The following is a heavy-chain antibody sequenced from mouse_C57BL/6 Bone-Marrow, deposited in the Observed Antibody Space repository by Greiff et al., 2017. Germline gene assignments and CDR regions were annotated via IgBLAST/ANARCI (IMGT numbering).Heavy chain of an antibody. CDR3: ARWEYDYDGFDY. V-gene: IGHV1-54*01. Sequence: QVQLQQSGAELVRPGTSVKVSCKASGYAFTNYLIEWVKQRPGQGLEWIGVINPGSGGTNYNEKFKGKATLTADKSSSTAYMQLSSLTSEDSADYFCARWEYDYDGFDYWGQGTTLTVSS. D-gene: IGHD2-4*01. J-gene: IGHJ2*01. CDR1: GYAFTNYL. CDR2: INPGSGGT.